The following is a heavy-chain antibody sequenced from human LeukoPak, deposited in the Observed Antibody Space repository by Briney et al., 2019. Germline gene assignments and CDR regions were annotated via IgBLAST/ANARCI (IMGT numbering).Heavy chain of an antibody. D-gene: IGHD6-19*01. CDR2: IIPILGIA. Sequence: ASVKVSCKASGGTFSSYAISWVRQAPGQGLEWMGRIIPILGIANYAQKFQGRVTITADKSTSTAYMELSSLRSEDTAVYYCAGGYSSGWSFVDYRGQGTLVTVSS. CDR3: AGGYSSGWSFVDY. J-gene: IGHJ4*02. V-gene: IGHV1-69*04. CDR1: GGTFSSYA.